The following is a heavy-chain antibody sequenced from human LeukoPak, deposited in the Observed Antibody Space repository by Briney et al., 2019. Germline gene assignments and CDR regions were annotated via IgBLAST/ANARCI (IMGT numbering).Heavy chain of an antibody. J-gene: IGHJ4*02. V-gene: IGHV3-49*04. CDR1: GLPFSDYA. CDR2: IRISGYGATT. D-gene: IGHD3-3*01. CDR3: ATHRLESVGIQFDY. Sequence: GGSLRLSCTISGLPFSDYALSWVRQVPGKGLEWVGFIRISGYGATTEYSASVRDRFTISRDDSKNVAYLQMNTLKTEDTAVYYCATHRLESVGIQFDYWGQGALVIAS.